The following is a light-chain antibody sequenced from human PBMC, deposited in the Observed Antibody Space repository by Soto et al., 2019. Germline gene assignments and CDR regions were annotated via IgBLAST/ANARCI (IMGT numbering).Light chain of an antibody. Sequence: QSALTQPPSVSGSPGQSITISCSGASSDVGPYKLVGWYQQHPDKAPKLLIHDGTKRPSGVSGRFCAYHSGTAASLTISGLEADDEDDYYCCSYTALDLIFGGGTKLTVL. CDR1: SSDVGPYKL. J-gene: IGLJ2*01. CDR2: DGT. CDR3: CSYTALDLI. V-gene: IGLV2-23*01.